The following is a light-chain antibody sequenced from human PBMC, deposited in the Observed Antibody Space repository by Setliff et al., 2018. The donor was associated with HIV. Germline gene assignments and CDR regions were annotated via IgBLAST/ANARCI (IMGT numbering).Light chain of an antibody. Sequence: QSVLTHPASVSGSPGQSITISCTGTSSHVGGYSYVSWYQHFPGRTPKLIIYDVRNRPPGVSSRFSGSKSGNTASLTISGLRAEDEADYYCSSYRSGNIGVFGGGTKVTVL. J-gene: IGLJ1*01. CDR2: DVR. CDR1: SSHVGGYSY. V-gene: IGLV2-14*03. CDR3: SSYRSGNIGV.